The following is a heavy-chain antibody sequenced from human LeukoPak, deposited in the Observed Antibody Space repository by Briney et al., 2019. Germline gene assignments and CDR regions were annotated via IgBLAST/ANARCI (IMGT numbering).Heavy chain of an antibody. CDR1: GFTVSSNY. CDR3: AKARQGGTTVPYDY. Sequence: PGGSLPLSCAASGFTVSSNYMSWVRQAPGKGLEWVSVIYSGGSTYYADSVKGRFTISRDNSKNTLYLQMNSLRAEDTAIYYCAKARQGGTTVPYDYWGQGTLVTVSS. D-gene: IGHD4-17*01. V-gene: IGHV3-53*01. J-gene: IGHJ4*02. CDR2: IYSGGST.